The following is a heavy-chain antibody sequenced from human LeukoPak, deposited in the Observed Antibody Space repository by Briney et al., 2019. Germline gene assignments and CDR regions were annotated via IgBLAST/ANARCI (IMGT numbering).Heavy chain of an antibody. Sequence: PSETLSLTCTVSGGSISSGGYYWSWIRQHPGKGLEWIGYIYYGGSTYYNPSLKSRVTISVDTPKNQFSLKLSSVTAADTAVYYCARDQRCTNGVCYTDNWFDPWGQGTLVTVSS. CDR2: IYYGGST. V-gene: IGHV4-31*03. CDR3: ARDQRCTNGVCYTDNWFDP. CDR1: GGSISSGGYY. J-gene: IGHJ5*02. D-gene: IGHD2-8*01.